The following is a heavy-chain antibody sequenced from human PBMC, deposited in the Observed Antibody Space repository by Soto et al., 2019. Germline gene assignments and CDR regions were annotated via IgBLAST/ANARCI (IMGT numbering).Heavy chain of an antibody. D-gene: IGHD6-6*01. J-gene: IGHJ5*02. CDR2: IYPGDSDT. CDR1: GYSFTSYW. Sequence: GESLKISCKGSGYSFTSYWIGWVRQMPGKGLEWMGIIYPGDSDTRYSPSFQGQVTIPADKSISTAYLQWSSLKASDTAMYYCARSSIAARNWFDPWGQGTLVTVSS. V-gene: IGHV5-51*01. CDR3: ARSSIAARNWFDP.